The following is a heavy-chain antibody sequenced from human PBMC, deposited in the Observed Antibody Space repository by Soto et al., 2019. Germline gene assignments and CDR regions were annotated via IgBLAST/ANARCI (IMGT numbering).Heavy chain of an antibody. CDR2: ITPMFGTP. V-gene: IGHV1-69*01. CDR1: GGTFSRYT. D-gene: IGHD3-22*01. Sequence: QVQLVQSGAEVKKPGSSVKVSCKASGGTFSRYTITWVRQAPGQGLERMGGITPMFGTPNYAQKFQGRVTITADESTSTAYMELSSLRSEDTAMYYCARDGTLYDSSAYYYLYWGQGTLVTVSS. J-gene: IGHJ4*02. CDR3: ARDGTLYDSSAYYYLY.